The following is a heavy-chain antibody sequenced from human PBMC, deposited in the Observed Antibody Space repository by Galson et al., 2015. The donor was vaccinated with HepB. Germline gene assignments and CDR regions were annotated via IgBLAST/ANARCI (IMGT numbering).Heavy chain of an antibody. J-gene: IGHJ5*02. Sequence: SVKVSCKASGYTFTNYYMHWVRQAPGQGLEWMGIINPSGVSTNYAQKFQGRVTMTRDTSTSTVYMELSSLRSEDTAVYYCARDLTPVMEDSNSVGWFDPWGQGTLVTVSS. V-gene: IGHV1-46*01. CDR2: INPSGVST. CDR3: ARDLTPVMEDSNSVGWFDP. D-gene: IGHD6-6*01. CDR1: GYTFTNYY.